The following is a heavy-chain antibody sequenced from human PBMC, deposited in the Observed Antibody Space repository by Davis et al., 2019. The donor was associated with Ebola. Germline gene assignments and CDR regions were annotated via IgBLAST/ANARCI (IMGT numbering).Heavy chain of an antibody. V-gene: IGHV5-51*01. J-gene: IGHJ6*02. D-gene: IGHD3-22*01. Sequence: GESLKISCKGSGYSFTSYWIGWVRQMPGKGLEWMGIIYPGDSDTRYSPSFQGQVTISADKSISTAYLQWSSLKASDTAMYYCARGYYYDSSSYFGYGMDVWGQGTTVTVSS. CDR2: IYPGDSDT. CDR3: ARGYYYDSSSYFGYGMDV. CDR1: GYSFTSYW.